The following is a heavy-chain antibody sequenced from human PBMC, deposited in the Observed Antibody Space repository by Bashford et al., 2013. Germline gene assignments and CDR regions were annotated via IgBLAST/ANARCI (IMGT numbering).Heavy chain of an antibody. CDR1: GGSFSGYY. J-gene: IGHJ6*02. CDR2: INHSGST. V-gene: IGHV4-34*01. CDR3: ARIWGTVTDIGGMDV. Sequence: SETLSLTCAVYGGSFSGYYWSWIRQPPGKGLEWIGEINHSGSTNYNPSLKSRVTISVDTSKNQFSLKLSSVTAADTAVYYCARIWGTVTDIGGMDVWGQGTTVTVSS. D-gene: IGHD4-17*01.